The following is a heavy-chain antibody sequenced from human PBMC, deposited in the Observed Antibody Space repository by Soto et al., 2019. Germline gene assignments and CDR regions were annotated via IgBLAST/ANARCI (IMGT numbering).Heavy chain of an antibody. J-gene: IGHJ6*02. Sequence: QVQLQESGPGLVKPSQTLSLTCTVSGGSISSGGYYWSWIRQHPGKGLVWIGYIYYSGSTYYNPSLKSRVTISVDTSKNQFSLKLSSVTAADTAVYYCARAMIYDFWSGYLYYYYGMDVWGQGTTVTVSS. CDR1: GGSISSGGYY. D-gene: IGHD3-3*01. CDR3: ARAMIYDFWSGYLYYYYGMDV. CDR2: IYYSGST. V-gene: IGHV4-31*03.